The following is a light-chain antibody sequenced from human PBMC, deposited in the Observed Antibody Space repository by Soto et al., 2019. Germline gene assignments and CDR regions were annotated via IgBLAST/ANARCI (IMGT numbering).Light chain of an antibody. CDR3: CSYAGSYTVV. J-gene: IGLJ2*01. Sequence: QSALTQPRSVSGSPGQSVTISCTATTSDVGSYNYVSWYQQHPGKVPKLMIYDVSKRPSGVPNRFSGSKSGYTASLTISGLQAEDEADYYCCSYAGSYTVVFGGGTKLTVL. CDR2: DVS. CDR1: TSDVGSYNY. V-gene: IGLV2-11*01.